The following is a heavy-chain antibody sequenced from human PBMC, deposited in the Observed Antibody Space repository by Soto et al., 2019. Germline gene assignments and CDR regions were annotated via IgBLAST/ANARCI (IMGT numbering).Heavy chain of an antibody. CDR3: AKDGNIGGQRGYSYGSRGVFSDY. Sequence: EVQLLESGGGLVQPGGSLRLSCAASGFTFSSYAMSWVRQAPGKGLEWVSAISGSGGSTYYADSVKGRFTISRDNSKNPLYLQMNSLRAEDTAVYYCAKDGNIGGQRGYSYGSRGVFSDYWGQGTLVTVSS. V-gene: IGHV3-23*01. CDR2: ISGSGGST. CDR1: GFTFSSYA. D-gene: IGHD5-18*01. J-gene: IGHJ4*02.